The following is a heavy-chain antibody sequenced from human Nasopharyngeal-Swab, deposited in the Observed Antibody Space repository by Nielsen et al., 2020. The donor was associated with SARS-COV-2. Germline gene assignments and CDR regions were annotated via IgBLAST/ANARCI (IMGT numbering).Heavy chain of an antibody. CDR2: INAGNGNT. CDR3: ARAKDGGKGFYFDY. D-gene: IGHD4-23*01. CDR1: GYTFTSYA. Sequence: ASVQVSCKASGYTFTSYAMHWVRQDPGQRLEWMGWINAGNGNTKYSQKFQGRVTITRDTSASTAYMELSSLRSEDTAVYYCARAKDGGKGFYFDYWGQGTLVTVSS. J-gene: IGHJ4*02. V-gene: IGHV1-3*01.